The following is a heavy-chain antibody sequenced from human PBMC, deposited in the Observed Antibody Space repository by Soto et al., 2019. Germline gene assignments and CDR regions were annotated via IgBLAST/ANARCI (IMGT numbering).Heavy chain of an antibody. CDR2: IDSDGSST. J-gene: IGHJ5*02. CDR1: GFTFSSYW. D-gene: IGHD2-15*01. Sequence: GGSLRLSCAASGFTFSSYWMHWVRQTPEKGLVWVSHIDSDGSSTTYADSVKGRFTISRDNAKNTLYLQMNSLRAEDTAVYYCAREPATATNWFDPWGQGTLVTVSS. CDR3: AREPATATNWFDP. V-gene: IGHV3-74*01.